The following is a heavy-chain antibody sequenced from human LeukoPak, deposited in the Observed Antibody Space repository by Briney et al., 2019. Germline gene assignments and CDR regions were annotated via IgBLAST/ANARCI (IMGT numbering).Heavy chain of an antibody. CDR2: FDPEDGET. CDR3: ATGPHPDYYYYMDV. J-gene: IGHJ6*03. V-gene: IGHV1-24*01. CDR1: GYTLTELS. Sequence: ASVKVSCKASGYTLTELSMHWVRQAPGKGLEWMGGFDPEDGETIYAQKFQGRVTMTEDTSTDTAYMELSSLRSEDTAVYYCATGPHPDYYYYMDVWGKGTTVTVSS.